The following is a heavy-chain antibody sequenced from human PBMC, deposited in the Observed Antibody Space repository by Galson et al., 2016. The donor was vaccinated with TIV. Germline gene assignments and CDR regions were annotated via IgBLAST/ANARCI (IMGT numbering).Heavy chain of an antibody. CDR3: ATLSSGWPNYFDN. D-gene: IGHD6-19*01. CDR1: GYRFSDYW. Sequence: QSGAEVKKPGESLKISCRGSGYRFSDYWIGWVRQTPEEGLEWMGVIYPGASDTKYSPSFQGQVTISADKSINTAYLQWNRLKASDTAIYFCATLSSGWPNYFDNWGQGTQVTVSP. V-gene: IGHV5-51*01. CDR2: IYPGASDT. J-gene: IGHJ4*02.